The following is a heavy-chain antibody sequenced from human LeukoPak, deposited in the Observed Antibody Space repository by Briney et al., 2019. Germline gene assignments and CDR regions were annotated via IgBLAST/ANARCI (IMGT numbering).Heavy chain of an antibody. CDR1: GGSISSYY. CDR3: ARQKSGYSGYGTVGY. CDR2: IYYSGST. V-gene: IGHV4-59*08. Sequence: SETLSLTCTVSGGSISSYYWSWIRQPPGKGLEWIGYIYYSGSTNYNPSLKSRVTISVDTSKNQLSLKLSSVTAADTAVYYCARQKSGYSGYGTVGYWGQGTLVTVSS. D-gene: IGHD5-12*01. J-gene: IGHJ4*02.